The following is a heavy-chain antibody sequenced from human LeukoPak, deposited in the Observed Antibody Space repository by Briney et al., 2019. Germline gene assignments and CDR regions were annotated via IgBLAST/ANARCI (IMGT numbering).Heavy chain of an antibody. J-gene: IGHJ3*02. Sequence: SETLSLTCTVSGGSISSSSYYWGWIRQPPGKGLEWIGSIYYSGSTYYNPSLKGRVTISVDTSKNQFSLKLSSVTAADTAVYYCARDGVVIRDAFDIWGQGTMVTVSS. CDR3: ARDGVVIRDAFDI. CDR1: GGSISSSSYY. V-gene: IGHV4-39*07. CDR2: IYYSGST. D-gene: IGHD3-3*01.